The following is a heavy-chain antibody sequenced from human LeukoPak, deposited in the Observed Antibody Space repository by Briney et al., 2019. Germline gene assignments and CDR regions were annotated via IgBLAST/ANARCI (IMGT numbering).Heavy chain of an antibody. J-gene: IGHJ4*02. Sequence: GGSLRLSCAASGFTFSSYAMSWVRQAPGKGLEWVSAISGSGGSTYYADSVKGRFTFSRDNSKNTLYLQMNSLRAEDTAVYYCAKDPLQVYYFDYWGQGTLVTVSS. D-gene: IGHD5/OR15-5a*01. V-gene: IGHV3-23*01. CDR3: AKDPLQVYYFDY. CDR1: GFTFSSYA. CDR2: ISGSGGST.